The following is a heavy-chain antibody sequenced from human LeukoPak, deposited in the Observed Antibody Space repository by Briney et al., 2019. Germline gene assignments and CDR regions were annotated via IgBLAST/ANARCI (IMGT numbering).Heavy chain of an antibody. V-gene: IGHV1-18*04. D-gene: IGHD3-10*01. CDR2: ISAYNGNT. CDR1: GYTFTSYS. CDR3: ARDRRKLEDPPGDY. J-gene: IGHJ4*02. Sequence: ASVKVSCKSSGYTFTSYSFNWLRQAPGQGFEWMGWISAYNGNTNYAQNFQGRVTMTTDTSTSTVYMELRGLRSDDTAVYYCARDRRKLEDPPGDYWGQGTLVTVSS.